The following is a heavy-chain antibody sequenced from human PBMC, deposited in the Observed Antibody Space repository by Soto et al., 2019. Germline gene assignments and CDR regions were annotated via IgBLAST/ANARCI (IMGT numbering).Heavy chain of an antibody. Sequence: EVQLLESGGGLIQPGGSLRLSCTASGFTFINYAMNWVRQAPGKGLEWVSGTSGGGDVAFYADSVKGRFAISRDNSKNTLQLQMNSLRAEDTALYYCVKKSIGTVTNPVYWSFDLWGRGTLVTVSS. CDR1: GFTFINYA. V-gene: IGHV3-23*01. J-gene: IGHJ2*01. CDR2: TSGGGDVA. D-gene: IGHD4-17*01. CDR3: VKKSIGTVTNPVYWSFDL.